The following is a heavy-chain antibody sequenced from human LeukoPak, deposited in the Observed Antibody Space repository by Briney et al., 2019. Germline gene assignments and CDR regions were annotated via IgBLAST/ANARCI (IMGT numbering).Heavy chain of an antibody. D-gene: IGHD7-27*01. Sequence: PGGSLRLSCAASGFTFNRYDMHWVRQAPGKGLEWVAVLSFDGKVDYYADSVKGRFTISRDNSKNTLYLQMNSLRPEDTAVYYCAKEFSMTPRWAAQTGDAFDIWGQGTLVIVSS. CDR3: AKEFSMTPRWAAQTGDAFDI. V-gene: IGHV3-30*18. CDR2: LSFDGKVD. CDR1: GFTFNRYD. J-gene: IGHJ3*02.